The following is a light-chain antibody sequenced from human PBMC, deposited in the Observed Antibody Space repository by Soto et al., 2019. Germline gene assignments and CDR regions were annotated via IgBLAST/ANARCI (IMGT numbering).Light chain of an antibody. CDR3: QQYNNWPRT. CDR2: GAS. Sequence: EIVMTQSPATLSVSPGERATLSCRASQSVSSDLAWYHQKPGQAPSLLIYGASTRATGIPARFSGSGSGTEFTLTIHSLQSEDFAVYYCQQYNNWPRTFGQGTQVEIK. V-gene: IGKV3-15*01. J-gene: IGKJ1*01. CDR1: QSVSSD.